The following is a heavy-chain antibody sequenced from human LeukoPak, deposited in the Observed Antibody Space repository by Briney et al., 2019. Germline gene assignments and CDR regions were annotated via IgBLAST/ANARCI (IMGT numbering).Heavy chain of an antibody. CDR1: SGSISSFY. J-gene: IGHJ6*03. Sequence: PSETLTLTCSASSGSISSFYRTWVRQSAWKGLEWIGRVDTSGSTNYNPSLKGRATMSLDTSKYQFSLRLTSVTVADTAVYYCARGLGGASYYMDVWGKGTTVTVSS. CDR2: VDTSGST. V-gene: IGHV4-4*07. CDR3: ARGLGGASYYMDV. D-gene: IGHD3-16*01.